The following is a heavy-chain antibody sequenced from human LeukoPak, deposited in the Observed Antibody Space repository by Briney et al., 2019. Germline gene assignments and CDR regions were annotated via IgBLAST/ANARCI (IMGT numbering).Heavy chain of an antibody. CDR2: ISSSGSTI. J-gene: IGHJ4*02. V-gene: IGHV3-48*04. D-gene: IGHD3-22*01. CDR3: ARDYGAGYYYDSSGPYFDY. Sequence: GGSLRLSCAASGFTFSSYSMNWIRQAPGKGLEWVSYISSSGSTIYYADSVKGRFTISRDNAKNSLYLQMNSLRAEDTAVYYCARDYGAGYYYDSSGPYFDYWGQGTLVTVSS. CDR1: GFTFSSYS.